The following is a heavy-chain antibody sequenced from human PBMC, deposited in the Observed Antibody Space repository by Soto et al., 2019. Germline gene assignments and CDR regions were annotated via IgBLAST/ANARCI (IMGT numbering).Heavy chain of an antibody. D-gene: IGHD3-22*01. V-gene: IGHV4-34*01. CDR3: STRAYDTNGYYRFDP. J-gene: IGHJ5*01. CDR2: INHSGRV. CDR1: GGAFSGHP. Sequence: SETLSPTCAVFGGAFSGHPPAWDPPSPGKGLEWIGDINHSGRVNYSPSLKSRVTISLDTSKNQFSLTLSAVTAADTAMYYCSTRAYDTNGYYRFDPWGQGTLVTVSS.